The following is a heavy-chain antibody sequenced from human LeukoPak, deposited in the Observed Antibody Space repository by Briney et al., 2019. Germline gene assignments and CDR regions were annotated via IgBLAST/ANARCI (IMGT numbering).Heavy chain of an antibody. V-gene: IGHV3-23*01. Sequence: GGSLRLSCAASGFSFSSYAMSWVRQAPGKGLEWVSSISGSAGSTYYADSVKGRFTFSRDNSKNTLYLQMNSLRAEDTAVYYCAKDPVRYYHYMHVWGKGTTVTVSS. CDR3: AKDPVRYYHYMHV. J-gene: IGHJ6*03. CDR1: GFSFSSYA. CDR2: ISGSAGST.